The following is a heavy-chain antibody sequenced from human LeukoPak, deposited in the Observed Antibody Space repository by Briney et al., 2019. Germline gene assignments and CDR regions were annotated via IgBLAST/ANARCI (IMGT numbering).Heavy chain of an antibody. CDR1: VGTFSSYA. J-gene: IGHJ4*02. V-gene: IGHV1-69*05. CDR3: ARDRVEYSYAHNFDY. Sequence: SVKVSCKASVGTFSSYAIRWVRQAPGQGLEWMGRIIPIFGTANYAQKFQGRVTITTDESTSTAYMELSSLRSEDTAVYYCARDRVEYSYAHNFDYWGQGTLVTVSS. D-gene: IGHD5-18*01. CDR2: IIPIFGTA.